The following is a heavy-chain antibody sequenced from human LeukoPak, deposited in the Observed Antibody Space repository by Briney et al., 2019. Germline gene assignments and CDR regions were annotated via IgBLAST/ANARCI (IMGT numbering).Heavy chain of an antibody. CDR3: ARSVGWFGELSYYYYYGMDV. Sequence: KPSETLSLTCTVSGGSISSYYWSWIRQPPGKGLEWIGYIYYSGSTNYNPSLKSRVTISVDRSKNQFSLKLSSVTAADTAVYYCARSVGWFGELSYYYYYGMDVWGQGTTVTVSS. CDR1: GGSISSYY. CDR2: IYYSGST. V-gene: IGHV4-59*08. D-gene: IGHD3-10*01. J-gene: IGHJ6*02.